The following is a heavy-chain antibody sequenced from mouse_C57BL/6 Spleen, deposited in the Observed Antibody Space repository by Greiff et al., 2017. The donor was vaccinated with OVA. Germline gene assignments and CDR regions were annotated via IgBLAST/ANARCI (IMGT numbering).Heavy chain of an antibody. V-gene: IGHV7-3*01. CDR2: IRNKANGYTT. CDR1: GFTFTDYY. CDR3: ARNGNYCAMDY. Sequence: EVMLVESGGGLVQPGGSLSLSCSASGFTFTDYYMSWVRQPPGKALEWLGFIRNKANGYTTEYSASVKGRFTISRDNSQSILYLQMNALRAEDSATYYCARNGNYCAMDYWGQGTSVTVSS. D-gene: IGHD2-1*01. J-gene: IGHJ4*01.